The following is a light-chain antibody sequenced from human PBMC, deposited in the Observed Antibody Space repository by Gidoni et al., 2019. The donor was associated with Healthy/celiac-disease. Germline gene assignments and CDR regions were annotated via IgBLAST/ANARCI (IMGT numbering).Light chain of an antibody. V-gene: IGKV3-15*01. Sequence: EIVMTQSPATLSVSPGERATISCRASQSVSSNLAWYQQKPGQSPRLLIYGASTRATGIPARFSGSGSGTEFTLTISSLQSEDFAVYYCQQYNNRYTFXXXTKLEIK. CDR3: QQYNNRYT. CDR1: QSVSSN. J-gene: IGKJ2*01. CDR2: GAS.